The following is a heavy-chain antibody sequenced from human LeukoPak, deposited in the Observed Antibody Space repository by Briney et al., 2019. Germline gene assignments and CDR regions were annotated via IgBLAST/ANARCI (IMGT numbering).Heavy chain of an antibody. CDR3: ARGNMIVVVISAFDI. V-gene: IGHV4-34*01. J-gene: IGHJ3*02. D-gene: IGHD3-22*01. CDR1: GGSFSGYY. CDR2: INHSGST. Sequence: KPSETLSLMCAVYGGSFSGYYWSWLRHPPGKGLEWIGEINHSGSTNYNPSLKSRVTISVDTSKNQFSLKLSSVTAADTAVYYCARGNMIVVVISAFDIWGQGTMVTVSS.